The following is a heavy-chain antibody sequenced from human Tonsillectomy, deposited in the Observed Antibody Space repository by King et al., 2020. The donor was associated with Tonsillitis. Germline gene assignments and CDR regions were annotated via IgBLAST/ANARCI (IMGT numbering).Heavy chain of an antibody. CDR2: LSGSGGST. V-gene: IGHV3-23*01. Sequence: VQLLESGGGLVRPGGSLRLSCAASGFTFSSYAMSWVRQAPGKGLEWVSGLSGSGGSTFYADSVKGRFTISRDNSKNMLFLQMNSLRAEDAAVYYCAKEVAVVPAAMNDYFDYWGQGTLVTVSS. CDR1: GFTFSSYA. CDR3: AKEVAVVPAAMNDYFDY. J-gene: IGHJ4*02. D-gene: IGHD2-2*01.